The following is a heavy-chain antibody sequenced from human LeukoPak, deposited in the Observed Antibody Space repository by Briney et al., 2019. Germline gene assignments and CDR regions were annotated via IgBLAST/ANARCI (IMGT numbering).Heavy chain of an antibody. Sequence: SETLSLTCAVSGGSISSGGYSWSWIRQPPGKGLEWIGYIYHSGSTYYNPSLKSRVTISVDRSKNQFSLKLSSVTAADTAVYYCARRTIAALNWGQGTLVTVSS. CDR3: ARRTIAALN. V-gene: IGHV4-30-2*01. CDR1: GGSISSGGYS. D-gene: IGHD6-13*01. CDR2: IYHSGST. J-gene: IGHJ4*02.